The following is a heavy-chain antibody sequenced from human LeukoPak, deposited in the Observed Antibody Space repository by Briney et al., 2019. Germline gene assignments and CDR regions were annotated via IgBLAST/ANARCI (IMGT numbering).Heavy chain of an antibody. V-gene: IGHV4-39*07. CDR1: GGSISSSSYY. J-gene: IGHJ5*02. CDR3: ARDKTYYDFWSGYHNWFDP. Sequence: SETLSLTCTVSGGSISSSSYYWGWIRQPPGKGLEWIGSIYYSGSTYYNPSLKSRVTISVDTSKNQFSLKLSSVTAADTAVYYCARDKTYYDFWSGYHNWFDPWGQGTLVTVSS. CDR2: IYYSGST. D-gene: IGHD3-3*01.